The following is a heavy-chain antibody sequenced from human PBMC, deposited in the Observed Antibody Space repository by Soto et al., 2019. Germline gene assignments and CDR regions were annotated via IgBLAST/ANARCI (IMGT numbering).Heavy chain of an antibody. D-gene: IGHD6-6*01. Sequence: QVQLVQSGAEVKKPGASVKVSCKAPGYTFTGYYMHWVRQAPGQGPEWMGWINPNSGGTTYAQKFQGRVTVTRDPSISTAYMELSSLRSDDTAVYYCARGGSSSLDYWGQGTLVTVSS. CDR3: ARGGSSSLDY. CDR1: GYTFTGYY. CDR2: INPNSGGT. V-gene: IGHV1-2*02. J-gene: IGHJ4*02.